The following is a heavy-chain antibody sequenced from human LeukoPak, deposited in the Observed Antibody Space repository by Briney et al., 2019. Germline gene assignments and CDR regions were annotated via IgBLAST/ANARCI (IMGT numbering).Heavy chain of an antibody. J-gene: IGHJ4*02. V-gene: IGHV1-8*01. D-gene: IGHD6-6*01. CDR1: GYTFTSYD. Sequence: GASVKVSCKASGYTFTSYDINWVRQATGQGLEWMGWMNPNSGNTGYAQKFQGRVTMTRNTSISTAYMELSSLRSEDTAVYYCARVSVYSSSPYFDYWGQGTLVTVSS. CDR2: MNPNSGNT. CDR3: ARVSVYSSSPYFDY.